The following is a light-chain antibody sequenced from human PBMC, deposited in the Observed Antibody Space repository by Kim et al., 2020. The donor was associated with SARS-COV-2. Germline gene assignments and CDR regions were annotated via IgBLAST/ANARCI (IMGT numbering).Light chain of an antibody. CDR2: DVN. CDR3: ALYTNSNFV. J-gene: IGLJ2*01. V-gene: IGLV2-14*03. Sequence: PGQPITISCTETTSDLGIYDYISWYQQHPGNGPKLLLFDVNKRPSGVSSRFSGSKSGSTASLTISGLQADDEAHYYCALYTNSNFVFGGGTQLTVL. CDR1: TSDLGIYDY.